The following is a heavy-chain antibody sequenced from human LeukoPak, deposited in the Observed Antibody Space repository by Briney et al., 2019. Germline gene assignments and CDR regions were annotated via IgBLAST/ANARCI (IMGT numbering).Heavy chain of an antibody. D-gene: IGHD5-18*01. V-gene: IGHV6-1*01. CDR2: TYYRSKWYN. J-gene: IGHJ4*02. CDR1: GDSVSSNSAA. CDR3: ARDGTWIQLWSSFDY. Sequence: SQTLSLTRAISGDSVSSNSAAWNWIRQSPSRALEWLGRTYYRSKWYNDYAVSVKSRITINPDTSKNQFSLQLNSVTPEDTAVYYCARDGTWIQLWSSFDYWGQGTLVTVSS.